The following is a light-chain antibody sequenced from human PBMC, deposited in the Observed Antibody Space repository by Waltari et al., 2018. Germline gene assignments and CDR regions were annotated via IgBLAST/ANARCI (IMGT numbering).Light chain of an antibody. CDR1: QSLSNW. CDR2: KAS. CDR3: QQYRNLWT. Sequence: DIQMTQSPSTLSASVGDRVTITCRASQSLSNWLAWYQQKPGKAPKVLIYKASTLESGVPSRFSGSGSGTEFTLHISSLQPDDFATYYCQQYRNLWTFGQGTKVEIK. V-gene: IGKV1-5*03. J-gene: IGKJ1*01.